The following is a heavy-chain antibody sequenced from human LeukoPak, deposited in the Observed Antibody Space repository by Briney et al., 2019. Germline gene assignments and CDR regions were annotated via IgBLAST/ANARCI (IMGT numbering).Heavy chain of an antibody. D-gene: IGHD4-17*01. V-gene: IGHV4-59*01. Sequence: PSETLSLTCTVSGGSISSYYWSWVRQPPGKGLKWIGYIYYTGSTNYNPSRKSRATISVDTSKIQFSLKLSSVTAADTAVYYCARDQRSGDYWFDPWGQGTLVTVSS. CDR1: GGSISSYY. J-gene: IGHJ5*02. CDR2: IYYTGST. CDR3: ARDQRSGDYWFDP.